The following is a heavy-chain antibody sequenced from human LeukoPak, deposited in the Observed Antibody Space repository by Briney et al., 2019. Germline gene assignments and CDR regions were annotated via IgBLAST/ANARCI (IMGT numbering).Heavy chain of an antibody. V-gene: IGHV4-34*01. CDR2: INHSGST. CDR3: ARHSQHYYGSGSYYSYYYYYYMDV. CDR1: GGSFSGYY. Sequence: PSETLSLTCAVYGGSFSGYYWSWIRQPPGKGLEWIGEINHSGSTNYNPSPKSRVTISVDTSKNQFSLKLSSVTAADTAVYYCARHSQHYYGSGSYYSYYYYYYMDVWGKGTTVTISS. J-gene: IGHJ6*03. D-gene: IGHD3-10*01.